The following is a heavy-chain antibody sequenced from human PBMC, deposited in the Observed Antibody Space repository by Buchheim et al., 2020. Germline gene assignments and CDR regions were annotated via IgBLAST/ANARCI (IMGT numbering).Heavy chain of an antibody. D-gene: IGHD6-19*01. Sequence: QVQLQQWGAGLLKPSETLSLTCAVYGGSFSGYYWSWIRQPPGKGLEWIGEINHSGSTNYNPSLKIRVTISVDTSKNQFSLKLSSVTAADTAVYYCARGIAVAGTYYYYYYGMDVWGQGTT. CDR2: INHSGST. J-gene: IGHJ6*02. CDR1: GGSFSGYY. V-gene: IGHV4-34*01. CDR3: ARGIAVAGTYYYYYYGMDV.